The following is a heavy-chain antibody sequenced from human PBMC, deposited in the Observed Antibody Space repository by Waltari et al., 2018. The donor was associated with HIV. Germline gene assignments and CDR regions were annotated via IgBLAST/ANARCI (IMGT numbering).Heavy chain of an antibody. CDR1: GGSISSGGYS. J-gene: IGHJ4*02. CDR2: IYYSGST. D-gene: IGHD1-26*01. CDR3: ARDRAGGVGYFDY. Sequence: QVQLRESGPGLVKPSQTLSLTCTVSGGSISSGGYSWSWIRQHPGKGLEWIGYIYYSGSTYYNPSLKSRVTISVDTSKNQFSLKLSSVTAADTAVYYCARDRAGGVGYFDYWGQGTLVTVSS. V-gene: IGHV4-31*03.